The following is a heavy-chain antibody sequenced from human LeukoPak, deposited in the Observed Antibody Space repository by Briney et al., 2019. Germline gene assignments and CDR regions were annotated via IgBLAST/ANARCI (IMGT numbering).Heavy chain of an antibody. Sequence: GGSLRLSCAASGFTFSSYSMNWVRQAPGKGLEWVSSISSSSSYIYYADSVKGRFTISRDNAKNSLYLQMNSLRAEDTAVYYCASTVGYSYRKFDYWGQGTLVTVSS. CDR1: GFTFSSYS. D-gene: IGHD5-18*01. V-gene: IGHV3-21*01. J-gene: IGHJ4*02. CDR3: ASTVGYSYRKFDY. CDR2: ISSSSSYI.